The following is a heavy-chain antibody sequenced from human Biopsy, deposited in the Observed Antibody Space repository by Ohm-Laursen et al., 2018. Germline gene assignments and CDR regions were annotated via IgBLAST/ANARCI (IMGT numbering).Heavy chain of an antibody. CDR3: AKTFHGSSFLYDY. Sequence: LRLSCTASGFTFSSYGMSWVRQAPGKGLEWVSVLSGSGGTTYYADSVKGRFTISRDNSKNTLYLQMNSLTAEDTAVYYCAKTFHGSSFLYDYWGQGTLVTVSS. CDR2: LSGSGGTT. D-gene: IGHD2-15*01. V-gene: IGHV3-23*01. J-gene: IGHJ4*02. CDR1: GFTFSSYG.